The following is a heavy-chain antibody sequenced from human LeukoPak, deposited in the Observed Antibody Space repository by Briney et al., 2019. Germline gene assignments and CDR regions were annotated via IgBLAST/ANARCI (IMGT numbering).Heavy chain of an antibody. CDR3: AKLQDAYCGGDCYFDY. V-gene: IGHV3-23*01. Sequence: PGGSLRLSCAASGFTFSSYAMSWVRQAPGKGLEWVSAISGSGGSTYYADSVKGRFTISRDNSKNTLYLQINSLRAEDTAVYYCAKLQDAYCGGDCYFDYWGQGTLVTVSS. J-gene: IGHJ4*02. D-gene: IGHD2-21*02. CDR2: ISGSGGST. CDR1: GFTFSSYA.